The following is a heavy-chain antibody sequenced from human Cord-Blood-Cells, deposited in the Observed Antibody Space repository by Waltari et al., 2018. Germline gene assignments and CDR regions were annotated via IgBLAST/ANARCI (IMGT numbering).Heavy chain of an antibody. D-gene: IGHD6-6*01. J-gene: IGHJ4*02. CDR1: GYSFTSYW. V-gene: IGHV5-51*01. CDR3: ARGKRDSGSFDY. CDR2: SYTGDSAT. Sequence: EVQLLQSGAEVKKPGDSLKISCKGSGYSFTSYWIGWVRQRPGKGLAGMGISYTGDSATRSSPSFQGKVAISADKSISTAYLQWSSLKASDTAVYYCARGKRDSGSFDYWGQGTLVTVSS.